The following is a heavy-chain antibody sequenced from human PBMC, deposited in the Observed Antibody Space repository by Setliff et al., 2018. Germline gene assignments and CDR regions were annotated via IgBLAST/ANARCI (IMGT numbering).Heavy chain of an antibody. V-gene: IGHV1-18*01. D-gene: IGHD3-3*01. CDR1: GYTFMSYD. CDR3: ARERIYDGLNYNGMDV. Sequence: ASVKVSCKASGYTFMSYDINWVRQATGQGLEWMGWISGYDGNTKYAQNLHGRATMTTDTSTTTAYMELRSLRSDDTAVYYCARERIYDGLNYNGMDVWGQGTTVTVSS. J-gene: IGHJ6*01. CDR2: ISGYDGNT.